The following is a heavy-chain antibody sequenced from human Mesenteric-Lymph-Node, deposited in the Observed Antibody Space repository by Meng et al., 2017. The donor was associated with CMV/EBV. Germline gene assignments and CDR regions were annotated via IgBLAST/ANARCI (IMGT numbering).Heavy chain of an antibody. J-gene: IGHJ4*02. CDR1: GGSFSTYA. CDR3: ARASYDFWSGYSFDY. Sequence: SVKVSCKISGGSFSTYAFSWVRQAPGQGLEWMGGITTIFRTAKYAQKFQGRVTISTDESTSTAYMGLSSLRSEDTAVYYCARASYDFWSGYSFDYWGQGTLVTVSS. CDR2: ITTIFRTA. V-gene: IGHV1-69*05. D-gene: IGHD3-3*01.